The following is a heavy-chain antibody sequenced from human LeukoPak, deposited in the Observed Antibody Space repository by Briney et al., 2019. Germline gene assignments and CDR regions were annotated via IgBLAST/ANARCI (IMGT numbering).Heavy chain of an antibody. CDR2: IKQDGSEK. Sequence: GSLRLSCAASGFTFSSYWMTWVRQAPGKGLEWVANIKQDGSEKYYVDSVKGRFTISRDNAKNSLYLQMNSLRAEDTAVYYCAARVAPITGSRDYWGQGTLVTVSS. D-gene: IGHD5-12*01. J-gene: IGHJ4*02. CDR1: GFTFSSYW. V-gene: IGHV3-7*01. CDR3: AARVAPITGSRDY.